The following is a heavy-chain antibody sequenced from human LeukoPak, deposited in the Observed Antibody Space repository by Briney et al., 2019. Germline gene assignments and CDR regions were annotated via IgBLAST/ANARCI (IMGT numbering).Heavy chain of an antibody. CDR1: GFTFSSYS. CDR2: ISSSSSYI. Sequence: GGSLRLSCAASGFTFSSYSMNWVRQAPGKGLEWVSSISSSSSYIYYADSVKGRFTIFRDNAKNSLYLQMNSLRAEDTAVYYCAKSSYSSSTAVDYWGQGTLVTVSP. D-gene: IGHD6-6*01. J-gene: IGHJ4*02. CDR3: AKSSYSSSTAVDY. V-gene: IGHV3-21*01.